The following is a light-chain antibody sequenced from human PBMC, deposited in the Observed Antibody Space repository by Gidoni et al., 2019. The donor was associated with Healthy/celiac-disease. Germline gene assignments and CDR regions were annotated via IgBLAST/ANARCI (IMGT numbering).Light chain of an antibody. V-gene: IGLV2-11*01. J-gene: IGLJ2*01. CDR2: DVS. CDR1: SSDVGGYNY. CDR3: CSYAGSYTYVV. Sequence: QSALTQPRSVSGSPGRSVPIPCTGTSSDVGGYNYVSWYQQHPGKAPKLMIYDVSKRPSGVPDRFSGSKSGNTASLTISGLQAEDEADYYCCSYAGSYTYVVFGGGTKLTVL.